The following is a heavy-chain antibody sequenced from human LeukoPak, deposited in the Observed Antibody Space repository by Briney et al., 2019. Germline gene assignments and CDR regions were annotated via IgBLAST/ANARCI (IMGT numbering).Heavy chain of an antibody. Sequence: GGSLRLSCAASGSSFSTYWMSWVRQAPGKGVEWVANIKKDGSENYYVDSVKGRFTISRDNAKSSLYLQMNSLRAEDTAVYYCARVGSTCDHWGQGTLVTVSS. D-gene: IGHD2-15*01. J-gene: IGHJ4*02. CDR2: IKKDGSEN. CDR1: GSSFSTYW. V-gene: IGHV3-7*05. CDR3: ARVGSTCDH.